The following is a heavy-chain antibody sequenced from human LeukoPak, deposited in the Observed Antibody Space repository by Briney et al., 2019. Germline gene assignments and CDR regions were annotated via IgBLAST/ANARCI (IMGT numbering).Heavy chain of an antibody. J-gene: IGHJ3*02. Sequence: ASETLSLTCTVSGGSISSSSYYWGWIRQPPGKGLEWIGSIYYSGSTYYNPSLKSRVTISVDTSKNQFSLKLSSVTAADTAVYYCARNFPADAFDIWGQGTMVTVSS. V-gene: IGHV4-39*07. CDR1: GGSISSSSYY. CDR2: IYYSGST. D-gene: IGHD3-3*01. CDR3: ARNFPADAFDI.